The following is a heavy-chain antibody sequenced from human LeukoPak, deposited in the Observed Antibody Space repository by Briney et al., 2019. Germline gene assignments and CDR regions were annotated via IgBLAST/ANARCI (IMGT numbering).Heavy chain of an antibody. J-gene: IGHJ3*01. Sequence: PGGSLRLSCAASGFTFSSCWMHWVRQAPGKGLVWVSRIKTDGSRTSYADSVKGRFTISRDNAKNTLYLQMNSLRAEDTALYYCARNSVAGGYEAFDVWGQGTMVTVSS. CDR3: ARNSVAGGYEAFDV. V-gene: IGHV3-74*01. CDR2: IKTDGSRT. CDR1: GFTFSSCW. D-gene: IGHD5-12*01.